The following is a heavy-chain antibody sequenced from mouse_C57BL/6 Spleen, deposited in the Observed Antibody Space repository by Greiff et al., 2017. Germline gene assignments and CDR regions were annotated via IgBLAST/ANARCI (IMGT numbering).Heavy chain of an antibody. CDR1: GFTFSSYA. CDR2: ISDGGSYT. J-gene: IGHJ4*01. D-gene: IGHD2-4*01. V-gene: IGHV5-4*01. CDR3: GRDEGITRAMDY. Sequence: EVKVVESGGGLVKPGGSLKLSCAASGFTFSSYAMSWVRQTPDKRLEWVATISDGGSYTYYPDNVKGRFTISRDNAKNNLYLQMSHLESEDTAMYCCGRDEGITRAMDYWGQGTSVTVSS.